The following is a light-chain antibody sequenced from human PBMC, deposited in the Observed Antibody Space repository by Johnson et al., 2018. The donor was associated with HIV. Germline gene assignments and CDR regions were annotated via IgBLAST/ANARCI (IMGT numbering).Light chain of an antibody. CDR3: GTWDTSLTTGGV. CDR1: SSTIGNNY. CDR2: KNN. J-gene: IGLJ1*01. Sequence: QSVLTQPPSVSAAPGQKVTISCSGSSSTIGNNYVSWYQVLPGTAPKLLIYKNNNRPSGIPDRFSGSKSGTSATLGITGLQTGDAADYYCGTWDTSLTTGGVFGTGTKVTVL. V-gene: IGLV1-51*02.